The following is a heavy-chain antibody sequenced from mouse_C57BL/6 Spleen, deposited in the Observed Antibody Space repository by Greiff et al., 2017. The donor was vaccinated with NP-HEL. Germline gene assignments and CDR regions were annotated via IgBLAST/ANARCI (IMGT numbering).Heavy chain of an antibody. CDR3: ASTVVGDY. Sequence: QVQLKESGAELVMPGASVKLSCKASGYTFTSYWMHWVKQRPGQGLEWIGEIDPSDSYTNYNQKFKGKSTLTVDKSSSTAYMQLSSLTSEDSAVYYCASTVVGDYWGQGTTLTVSS. J-gene: IGHJ2*01. CDR2: IDPSDSYT. CDR1: GYTFTSYW. V-gene: IGHV1-69*01. D-gene: IGHD1-1*01.